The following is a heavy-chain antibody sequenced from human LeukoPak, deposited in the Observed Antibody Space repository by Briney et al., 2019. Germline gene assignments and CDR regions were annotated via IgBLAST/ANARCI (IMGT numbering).Heavy chain of an antibody. J-gene: IGHJ5*02. CDR1: GFTFSSYW. CDR3: ARDRLLWFGEQGFDP. CDR2: IKQDGSEN. V-gene: IGHV3-7*04. Sequence: GGSLRLSCAASGFTFSSYWMSWVRQAPGKGLEWVANIKQDGSENYYVDSVKGRFTISRDNAKNSLYLQMNSLRAEDTAVYYCARDRLLWFGEQGFDPWGQGTLVTVSS. D-gene: IGHD3-10*01.